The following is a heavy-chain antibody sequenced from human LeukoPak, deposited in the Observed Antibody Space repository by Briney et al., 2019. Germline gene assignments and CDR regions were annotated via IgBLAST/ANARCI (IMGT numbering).Heavy chain of an antibody. D-gene: IGHD3-22*01. CDR1: GYTFTSYG. CDR2: ISAYNGNT. Sequence: VSVKVSCKASGYTFTSYGISWVRQAPGQGLEWMGWISAYNGNTNYAQKLQGRVTMTTDTSTSTAYMELRSLRSDDTAVYYCARVRYYYDSSGYPPFDYWGQGTLVTVSS. CDR3: ARVRYYYDSSGYPPFDY. J-gene: IGHJ4*02. V-gene: IGHV1-18*01.